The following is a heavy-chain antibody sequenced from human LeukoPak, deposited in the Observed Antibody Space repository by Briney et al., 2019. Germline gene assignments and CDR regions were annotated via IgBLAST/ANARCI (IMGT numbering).Heavy chain of an antibody. CDR3: ARDWGATSYYYYMDV. J-gene: IGHJ6*03. CDR1: GGSISSYY. D-gene: IGHD1-26*01. V-gene: IGHV4-4*07. CDR2: IYTSGST. Sequence: PSETLSLTCTVSGGSISSYYWSWIRQPAGKGLEWIGRIYTSGSTNYNPSLKSRVTMSVDTSKNQFSLKLSSVTAADTAVYYCARDWGATSYYYYMDVWGKGTTVTISS.